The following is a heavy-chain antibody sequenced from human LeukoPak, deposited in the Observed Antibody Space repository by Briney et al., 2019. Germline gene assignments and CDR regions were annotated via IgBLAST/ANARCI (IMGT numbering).Heavy chain of an antibody. Sequence: PGGSLRLSCAASRFTFNNYGMSWVRQAPGKGLEWVSRIHPDGKNTAYADSVKGRFTISRDNARNTLFLQMNSLRTEDAAVYYCATYVDTVRYDAFDVWGQGTMVTVSS. J-gene: IGHJ3*01. V-gene: IGHV3-74*01. CDR1: RFTFNNYG. CDR3: ATYVDTVRYDAFDV. D-gene: IGHD5-18*01. CDR2: IHPDGKNT.